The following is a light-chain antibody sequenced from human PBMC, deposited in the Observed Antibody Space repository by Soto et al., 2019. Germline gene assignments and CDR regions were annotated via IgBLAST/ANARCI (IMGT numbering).Light chain of an antibody. CDR1: QTVTNK. J-gene: IGKJ1*01. V-gene: IGKV3-15*01. Sequence: EIVMTQSPATLSVSPGERATLSCRASQTVTNKLVWYQRRPGQAPRLLIYDASTRATGIPDRFSGSGSGTEFTLTISSLQSEDFAIYYCQQYNNWPWTFGQGTKVDI. CDR3: QQYNNWPWT. CDR2: DAS.